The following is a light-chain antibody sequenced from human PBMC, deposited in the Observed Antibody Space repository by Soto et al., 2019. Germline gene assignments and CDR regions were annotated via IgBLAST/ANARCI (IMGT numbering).Light chain of an antibody. CDR3: CSSAGSSLYV. Sequence: QSVLTQPASVSGSPGQSIAISCTGTSSDVGTYDLVSWYQQHPGKAPKLMTYEGTKRPSGVSNRFSGSKSANTASLTISGLQPEDEADYYCCSSAGSSLYVFGSGTKVTVL. CDR1: SSDVGTYDL. V-gene: IGLV2-23*01. J-gene: IGLJ1*01. CDR2: EGT.